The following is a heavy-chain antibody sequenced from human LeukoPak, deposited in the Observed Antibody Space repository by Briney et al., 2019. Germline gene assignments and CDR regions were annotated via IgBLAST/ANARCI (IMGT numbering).Heavy chain of an antibody. CDR3: ARGLAAAGGSFYDY. Sequence: GGSLRLSCAASGFTFSDYYMGWIRQAPGKGLEWISYISSSTYTNYADSVKGRFTISRDNAKNSMYLQMNSLRAEDTAVYYCARGLAAAGGSFYDYWGQGTLVTVSS. D-gene: IGHD6-13*01. CDR1: GFTFSDYY. V-gene: IGHV3-11*05. J-gene: IGHJ4*02. CDR2: ISSSTYT.